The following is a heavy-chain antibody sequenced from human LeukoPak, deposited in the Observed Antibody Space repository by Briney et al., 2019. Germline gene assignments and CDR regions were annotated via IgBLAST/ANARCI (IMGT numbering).Heavy chain of an antibody. D-gene: IGHD6-13*01. CDR1: GYSISSGYY. Sequence: SEPLSLTCTVSGYSISSGYYWGWIRQPPGKGLEWIGSIYHSGSTYYNPSLKSRVTISVDTSKNQFSLKLSSVTAADTAVSYCARDGYSSSWYWFDPWGQGTLVTVSS. CDR3: ARDGYSSSWYWFDP. J-gene: IGHJ5*02. V-gene: IGHV4-38-2*02. CDR2: IYHSGST.